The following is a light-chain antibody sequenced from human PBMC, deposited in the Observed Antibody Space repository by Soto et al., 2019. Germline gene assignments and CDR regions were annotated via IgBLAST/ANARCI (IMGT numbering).Light chain of an antibody. V-gene: IGLV2-23*02. CDR3: CSYARSSTYV. Sequence: QSVLTQAASVSGYPGQSITISCTGTSSDVGSYNLVSWYQQHPGKAPKLMIYEVSKRPPGLSNRFSASKSGNTASLTISGLQAEDEADYYCCSYARSSTYVFGPGTKVTVL. CDR2: EVS. J-gene: IGLJ1*01. CDR1: SSDVGSYNL.